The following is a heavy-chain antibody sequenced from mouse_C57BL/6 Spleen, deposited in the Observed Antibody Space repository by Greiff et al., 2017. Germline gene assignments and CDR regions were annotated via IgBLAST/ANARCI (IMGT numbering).Heavy chain of an antibody. J-gene: IGHJ2*01. CDR3: ARSRDGSSYYFDY. Sequence: VQLQQPGAELVRPGTSVKLSCKASGYTFTSYWMHWVKQRPGQGLEWIGVIDPSDSYTNYNQKFKGKATLTVDTSSSTAYMQLSSLTSEDSAVYYCARSRDGSSYYFDYWGQGTTLTVS. CDR2: IDPSDSYT. D-gene: IGHD1-1*01. CDR1: GYTFTSYW. V-gene: IGHV1-59*01.